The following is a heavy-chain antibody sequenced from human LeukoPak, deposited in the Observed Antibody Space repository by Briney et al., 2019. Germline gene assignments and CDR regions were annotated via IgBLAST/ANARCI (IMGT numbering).Heavy chain of an antibody. CDR2: VNGYNGNT. Sequence: ASVKVSCKASGYTFTSYGISWVRQAPGQGLEWMGWVNGYNGNTNYAQKFQGRVAMTTDTSTSTAYVELRSLRSDDTAVYYCARNWGGSYYSDWGQGTLVTVSS. CDR1: GYTFTSYG. CDR3: ARNWGGSYYSD. J-gene: IGHJ4*02. D-gene: IGHD1-26*01. V-gene: IGHV1-18*04.